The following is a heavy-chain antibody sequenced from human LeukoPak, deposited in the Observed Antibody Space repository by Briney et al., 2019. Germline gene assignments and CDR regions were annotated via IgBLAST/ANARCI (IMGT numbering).Heavy chain of an antibody. J-gene: IGHJ6*03. Sequence: GGSLRLSCAASGFTFSSYGMSWVRQAPGKGLEWVSSFGGSGGSTYYADSVKGRFTISRDNSKNTLYLRMNSLRAEDTAVYYCAKQGRDWLRDYYYYMDVWGKGTTVTISS. V-gene: IGHV3-23*01. CDR2: FGGSGGST. CDR1: GFTFSSYG. D-gene: IGHD3-9*01. CDR3: AKQGRDWLRDYYYYMDV.